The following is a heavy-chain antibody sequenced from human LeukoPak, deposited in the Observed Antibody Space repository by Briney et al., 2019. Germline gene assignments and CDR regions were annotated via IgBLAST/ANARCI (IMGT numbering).Heavy chain of an antibody. V-gene: IGHV1-2*02. J-gene: IGHJ5*02. D-gene: IGHD3-9*01. CDR1: GYTFTGYY. CDR2: INPNSGGT. Sequence: ASVKVSYKASGYTFTGYYMHWVRQAPGQGLEWMGWINPNSGGTNYAQKFQGRVTMTRDTSISTAYMELSRLRSDDTAVYYCARDYDILTGNWFDPWGQGTLVTVSS. CDR3: ARDYDILTGNWFDP.